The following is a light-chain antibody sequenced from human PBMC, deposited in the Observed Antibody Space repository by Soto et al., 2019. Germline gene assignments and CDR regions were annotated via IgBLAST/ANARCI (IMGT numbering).Light chain of an antibody. CDR2: TNN. J-gene: IGLJ3*02. CDR1: SSNIGSNT. V-gene: IGLV1-44*01. Sequence: QLVLTQPPSASGTPGQRVTISCSGSSSNIGSNTVNWYQQLPGTAPKLLIYTNNQRPSGVPDRFSGSKSGTSAFLAISGLQSEDEADYYCAAWDDSLNGWVFGGGTKLTVL. CDR3: AAWDDSLNGWV.